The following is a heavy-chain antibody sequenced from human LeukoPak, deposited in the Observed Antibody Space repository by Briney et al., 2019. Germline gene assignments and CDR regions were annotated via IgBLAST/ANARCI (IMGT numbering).Heavy chain of an antibody. V-gene: IGHV3-48*03. CDR2: ISSGSTI. CDR1: GFTFSSYE. Sequence: GGSLRLSCAASGFTFSSYEMNWVRQAPGKGLEWVSYISSGSTIYYADSVKGRFTISRGNAKNSLYLQMNSLRAEDTAVYYCAGLLLWFGELFIWGQGTLVTVSS. D-gene: IGHD3-10*01. J-gene: IGHJ4*02. CDR3: AGLLLWFGELFI.